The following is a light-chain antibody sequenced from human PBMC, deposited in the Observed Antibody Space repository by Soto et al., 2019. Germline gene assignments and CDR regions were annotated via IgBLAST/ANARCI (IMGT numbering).Light chain of an antibody. Sequence: DIQMTQSPSTLSASVGDRVTITCRASQSISSWLAWYQQKPGKAPKLLIYKASSLESGVPSRFRGSGSGTEFTLTISRLQPDDFATYYCQQYNSYPYTFGQGTKLEIK. CDR2: KAS. J-gene: IGKJ2*01. V-gene: IGKV1-5*03. CDR1: QSISSW. CDR3: QQYNSYPYT.